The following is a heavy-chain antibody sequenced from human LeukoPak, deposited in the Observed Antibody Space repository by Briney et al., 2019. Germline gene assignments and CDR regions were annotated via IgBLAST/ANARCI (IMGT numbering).Heavy chain of an antibody. J-gene: IGHJ3*02. Sequence: GGSLRPSCAASGFTFSSYSMNWVRQAPGKGLEWVSSISSSSSYIYYADSVKGRFTISRDNAKNSLYLQMNSLRAEDTAVYYCARESVNYYDSSGYEGDAFDIWGQGTMVTVSS. V-gene: IGHV3-21*01. CDR1: GFTFSSYS. D-gene: IGHD3-22*01. CDR2: ISSSSSYI. CDR3: ARESVNYYDSSGYEGDAFDI.